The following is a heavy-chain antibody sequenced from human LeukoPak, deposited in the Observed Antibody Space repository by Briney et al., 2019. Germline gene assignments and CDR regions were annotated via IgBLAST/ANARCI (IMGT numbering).Heavy chain of an antibody. CDR2: IKQDGSEK. CDR3: ARDLRYAFDI. J-gene: IGHJ3*02. V-gene: IGHV3-7*01. Sequence: GGSLRLSCAASGLTFSSYWMSWVRQAPGKGLEWVANIKQDGSEKYYVDSVKGRFTISRDNAKNSLYLQMNSLRAEDTAVYYCARDLRYAFDIWGQGTMVTVSS. CDR1: GLTFSSYW. D-gene: IGHD5/OR15-5a*01.